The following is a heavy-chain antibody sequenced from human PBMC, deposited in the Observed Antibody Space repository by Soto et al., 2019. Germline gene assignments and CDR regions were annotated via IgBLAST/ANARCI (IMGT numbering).Heavy chain of an antibody. CDR3: ARWPDGYYYYGMDV. V-gene: IGHV1-8*01. CDR1: GYTFTRYD. Sequence: QVQLVQSGAEVKKPGASVKVSCKASGYTFTRYDINWVRQATGQGLEWMGWMNPNSGNTGYAQKFQGRVTMTRNTSISTAYMELSSLRSEDTAAYYCARWPDGYYYYGMDVWGQGTTVTVSS. J-gene: IGHJ6*02. CDR2: MNPNSGNT.